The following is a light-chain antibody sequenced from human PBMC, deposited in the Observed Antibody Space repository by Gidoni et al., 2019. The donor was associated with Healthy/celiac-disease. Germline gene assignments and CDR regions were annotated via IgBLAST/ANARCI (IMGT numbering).Light chain of an antibody. Sequence: DIVMTQSPLSLPVTPGEPASISCRSSQSLLHRNGYNYLDWYLQKPGQSPQLLIYLGSNRASGVPDRFSGSGSGTDCTLKISRVEAEDVGVYYCMQALQTPRTFGQGSKVEIK. V-gene: IGKV2-28*01. J-gene: IGKJ1*01. CDR3: MQALQTPRT. CDR2: LGS. CDR1: QSLLHRNGYNY.